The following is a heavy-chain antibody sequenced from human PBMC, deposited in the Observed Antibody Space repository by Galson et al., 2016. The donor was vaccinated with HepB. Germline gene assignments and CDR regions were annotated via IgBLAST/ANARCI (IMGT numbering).Heavy chain of an antibody. CDR1: GYTFTSYG. CDR2: ISAYNGNT. D-gene: IGHD6-19*01. J-gene: IGHJ5*02. CDR3: ARHSSGWYPDWFDP. Sequence: SVKVSCKASGYTFTSYGISWVRQAPGQGLEWMGWISAYNGNTNYAEKLQGRVTMTTDTSTSTAYTELRSLRSDDTAVYYCARHSSGWYPDWFDPWGQGTLGTVSS. V-gene: IGHV1-18*01.